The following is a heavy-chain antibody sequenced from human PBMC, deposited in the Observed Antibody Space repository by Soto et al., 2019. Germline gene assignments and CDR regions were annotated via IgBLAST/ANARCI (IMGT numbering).Heavy chain of an antibody. J-gene: IGHJ4*02. Sequence: QVQLVESGGGVVQPGRSLRLSCAASGFTFSSYGMHWVRQAPGKGLEWVAVISYDGSNKYYADSVKGRFTISRDNSKNTLYLQMNSLRAEDTAVYYCAKDRLKGGRTDLFDYWGQGTLVTVSS. D-gene: IGHD2-15*01. CDR3: AKDRLKGGRTDLFDY. CDR1: GFTFSSYG. V-gene: IGHV3-30*18. CDR2: ISYDGSNK.